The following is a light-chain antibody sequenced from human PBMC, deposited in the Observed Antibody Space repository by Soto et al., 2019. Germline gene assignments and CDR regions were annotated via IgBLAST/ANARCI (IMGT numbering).Light chain of an antibody. Sequence: EIVMTQSPATLSVSPGERATLSCRASQSVSSNLAWYQQKPGQAPRILIYGASNRATGIPARFSGSGSGTEFTLTISSLQSEDFAVYYCQQYNNWPPFTFCPGTKVDIK. CDR2: GAS. V-gene: IGKV3-15*01. CDR1: QSVSSN. CDR3: QQYNNWPPFT. J-gene: IGKJ3*01.